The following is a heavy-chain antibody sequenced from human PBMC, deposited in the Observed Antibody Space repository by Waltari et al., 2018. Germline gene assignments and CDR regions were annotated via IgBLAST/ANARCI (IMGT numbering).Heavy chain of an antibody. V-gene: IGHV4-59*01. D-gene: IGHD2-2*01. CDR3: ARGGEVPAANXNWFDP. CDR2: IYYSGST. Sequence: QVXXQESGPGLVKPSETLSLXCTVSXXSXXSXYWSWXRXXPGXGXEWIGYIYYSGSTHYNPSLKSRVTISVDTSKNQFSLXXSSVTAXXTXVYYXARGGEVPAANXNWFDPWGQGTLVXXXS. J-gene: IGHJ5*02. CDR1: XXSXXSXY.